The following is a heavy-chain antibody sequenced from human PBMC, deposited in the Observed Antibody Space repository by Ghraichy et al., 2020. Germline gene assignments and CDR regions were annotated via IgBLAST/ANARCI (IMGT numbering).Heavy chain of an antibody. Sequence: LSLTCAASGFAFSSYSMNWVRQAPGKGLEWISYIGSSSSPIYYADSVKGRFTISRDNAKNSLYLQMNSLRAEDSAVYYCARTRGDGAGDYWGQGTLVTVSS. J-gene: IGHJ4*02. CDR3: ARTRGDGAGDY. V-gene: IGHV3-48*01. CDR1: GFAFSSYS. D-gene: IGHD4-17*01. CDR2: IGSSSSPI.